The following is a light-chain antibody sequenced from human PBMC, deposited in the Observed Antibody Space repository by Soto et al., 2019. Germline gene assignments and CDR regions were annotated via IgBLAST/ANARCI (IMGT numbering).Light chain of an antibody. Sequence: EIVLTQSPDTLSLSPGERATLSCRASQSVFRNHLAWYQQKPGQAPSLLIYGVSSRTTGIPDRFSGSGYGTDFTLTITRLEPEESAVHFCHQYGSLPRTFGQWTKGEI. CDR2: GVS. V-gene: IGKV3-20*01. CDR3: HQYGSLPRT. CDR1: QSVFRNH. J-gene: IGKJ1*01.